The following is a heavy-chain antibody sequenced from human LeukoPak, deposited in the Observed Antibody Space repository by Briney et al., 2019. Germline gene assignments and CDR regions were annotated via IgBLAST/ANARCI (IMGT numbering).Heavy chain of an antibody. D-gene: IGHD3-3*01. CDR3: AKQVTIFENWFDP. Sequence: PGGSLRLSCAASGFTFSSYDMHWVRQAPGKGLEWVAFIRYDGSNKYYADSVKVRFTISRDKSKNTLYLQMNSLRAEDTAVYYCAKQVTIFENWFDPWGQGTLVTVSS. CDR2: IRYDGSNK. J-gene: IGHJ5*02. V-gene: IGHV3-30*02. CDR1: GFTFSSYD.